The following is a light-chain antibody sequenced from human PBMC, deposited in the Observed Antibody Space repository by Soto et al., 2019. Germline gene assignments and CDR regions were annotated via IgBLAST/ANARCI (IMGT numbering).Light chain of an antibody. J-gene: IGLJ2*01. V-gene: IGLV1-47*01. CDR3: AAWDDSLSVL. CDR2: RNN. CDR1: SSNIGSNY. Sequence: QSVLTQPPSASGTPGQRVTISCSGSSSNIGSNYVYWYQQLPGTAPKLLIYRNNQRPSGVPDRFSGSKSGTSASLAISGRRSEDEADYYCAAWDDSLSVLFGGGTKRTVL.